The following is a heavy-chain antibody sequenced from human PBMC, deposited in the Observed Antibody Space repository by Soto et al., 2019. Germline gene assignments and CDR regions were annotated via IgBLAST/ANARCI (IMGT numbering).Heavy chain of an antibody. CDR1: GLSFSNAW. J-gene: IGHJ4*02. D-gene: IGHD5-12*01. V-gene: IGHV3-15*01. Sequence: EVQLVESGGGLVKPGESLRLSCAASGLSFSNAWMNWVRQAPGKGLEWVGQIRSITDGGTIFYPAPVKDRFIISRDDSRNTLYLQMNSLKTEDTAVYYSTTAHPRGPDYWGQGTLVTVST. CDR2: IRSITDGGTI. CDR3: TTAHPRGPDY.